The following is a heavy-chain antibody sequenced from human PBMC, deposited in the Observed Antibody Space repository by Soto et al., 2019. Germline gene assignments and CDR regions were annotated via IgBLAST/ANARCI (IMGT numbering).Heavy chain of an antibody. V-gene: IGHV4-30-4*08. CDR3: ARATTVTSSFFYYGLDV. CDR1: GGSISSYDYY. Sequence: PSETLSLTCSVSGGSISSYDYYWTWVRQPPGKGLEWIGHIYYNGNTYYNPSLKSRLTMSLDTSQNQFSLHLSSVIAADSALYFCARATTVTSSFFYYGLDVWGQGTTVT. J-gene: IGHJ6*02. CDR2: IYYNGNT. D-gene: IGHD4-17*01.